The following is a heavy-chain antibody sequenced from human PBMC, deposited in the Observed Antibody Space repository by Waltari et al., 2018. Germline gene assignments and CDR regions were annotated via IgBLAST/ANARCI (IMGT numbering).Heavy chain of an antibody. CDR2: IIPILGTA. CDR1: GGTFSSYA. D-gene: IGHD6-13*01. CDR3: ARGAGIAAAGTHY. Sequence: QVQLVQSGAEVKKPGSSVKVSCKASGGTFSSYAISWVRQAPGQGLEWMGGIIPILGTANYAQKFQGRVTIPADESTSAAYMERGSLRSEDTAVYYCARGAGIAAAGTHYWGQGTLVTVSS. V-gene: IGHV1-69*11. J-gene: IGHJ4*02.